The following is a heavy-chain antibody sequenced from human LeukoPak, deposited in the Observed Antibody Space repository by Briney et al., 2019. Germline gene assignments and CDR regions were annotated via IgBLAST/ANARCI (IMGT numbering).Heavy chain of an antibody. CDR3: ARDSSSWAGHYYYMDV. CDR2: IYYSGST. CDR1: GGSISSYY. Sequence: PSETLSLTCTVSGGSISSYYWSWIRQPPGKGLEWIGYIYYSGSTNYNPSLKSRVTISVDTSKNQFSLKLSPVTAADTAVYYCARDSSSWAGHYYYMDVWGKGTTVTVSS. V-gene: IGHV4-59*01. D-gene: IGHD6-13*01. J-gene: IGHJ6*03.